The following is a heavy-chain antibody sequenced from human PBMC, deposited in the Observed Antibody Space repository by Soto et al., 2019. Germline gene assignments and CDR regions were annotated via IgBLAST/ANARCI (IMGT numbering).Heavy chain of an antibody. J-gene: IGHJ5*02. CDR3: ARVDSSWYWFDP. D-gene: IGHD6-13*01. Sequence: SETLSLTCTVSGGSISSGGYYWSWIRQHPGKGLEWIGYIYYSGSTYYNPSLKSRVTISVDTSKNQFSLKLSSVTAADTAVYYCARVDSSWYWFDPWGQGTLVTVSS. CDR2: IYYSGST. V-gene: IGHV4-31*03. CDR1: GGSISSGGYY.